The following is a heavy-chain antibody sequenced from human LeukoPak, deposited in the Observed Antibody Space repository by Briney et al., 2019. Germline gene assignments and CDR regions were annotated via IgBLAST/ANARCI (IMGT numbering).Heavy chain of an antibody. J-gene: IGHJ4*02. D-gene: IGHD6-6*01. CDR3: TTWSSHFDY. CDR1: GFTFSDAW. V-gene: IGHV3-15*01. Sequence: GGSLRLSCAASGFTFSDAWMNWVRQAPGKGLEFVGFIQSKTDGGTTDSATPVKGRFTVSRHDTKNPLYLQMDTLTADDTAVYYCTTWSSHFDYWGRGTLVTVSS. CDR2: IQSKTDGGTT.